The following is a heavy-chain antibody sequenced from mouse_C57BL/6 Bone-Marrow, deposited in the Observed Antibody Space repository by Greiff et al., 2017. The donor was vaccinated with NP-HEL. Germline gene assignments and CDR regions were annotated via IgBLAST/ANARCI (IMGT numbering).Heavy chain of an antibody. Sequence: DVKLQESGPGLVKPSQSLSLTCSVTGYSITSGYYWNWIRQLPGNKLEWMGYISYDGSNNYNPSLKNRISITRDTSKNQFFLTLNSVTTEDTATYYCAGGNYGFDYWGQGTTLTVSS. CDR3: AGGNYGFDY. CDR1: GYSITSGYY. CDR2: ISYDGSN. V-gene: IGHV3-6*01. J-gene: IGHJ2*01. D-gene: IGHD2-1*01.